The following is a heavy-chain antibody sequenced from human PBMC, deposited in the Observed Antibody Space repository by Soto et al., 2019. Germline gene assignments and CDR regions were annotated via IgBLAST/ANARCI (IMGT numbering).Heavy chain of an antibody. CDR1: GFTFSDYA. CDR3: ARAALRDSPRLSCLRVYGLVV. D-gene: IGHD3-3*01. CDR2: ISFEGNIK. Sequence: MRLSCAASGFTFSDYAMHWVRHVPGQGLEWVAVISFEGNIKYDADSVKGRFTISSDNSKNTLFLQMDSLKGEDTAVYSCARAALRDSPRLSCLRVYGLVVRGKATGGTFAS. V-gene: IGHV3-30-3*01. J-gene: IGHJ6*04.